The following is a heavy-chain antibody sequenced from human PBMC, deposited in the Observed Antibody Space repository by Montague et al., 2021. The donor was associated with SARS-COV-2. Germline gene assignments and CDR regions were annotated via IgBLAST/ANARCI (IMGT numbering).Heavy chain of an antibody. CDR1: GGAINSSNW. CDR2: IYHWGST. J-gene: IGHJ6*02. D-gene: IGHD2-15*01. V-gene: IGHV4-4*02. Sequence: SETLSLTCVVSGGAINSSNWWSWVRQPPGKGLEWIGEIYHWGSTNYNPPLKSRVIISIDKTTNKLSLKLSSVTAADTADYYCASFLGFCSGANCYSSGMDVWGQGTTVTVSS. CDR3: ASFLGFCSGANCYSSGMDV.